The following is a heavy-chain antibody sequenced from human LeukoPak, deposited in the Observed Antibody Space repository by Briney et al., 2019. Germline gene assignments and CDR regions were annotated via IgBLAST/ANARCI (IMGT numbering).Heavy chain of an antibody. V-gene: IGHV4-39*07. CDR1: GGSISSSSYY. CDR2: IYHSEST. CDR3: ASDSFDY. Sequence: KPSETLSLTCTVSGGSISSSSYYWGWIRQPPGKGLEWIGEIYHSESTNYNPSLKSRFTISVDKSKNQFSLKLSSVTAADTAVYYCASDSFDYWGQGTLVTVSS. J-gene: IGHJ4*02.